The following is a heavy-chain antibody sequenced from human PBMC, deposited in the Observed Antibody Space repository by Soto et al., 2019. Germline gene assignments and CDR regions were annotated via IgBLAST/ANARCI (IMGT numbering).Heavy chain of an antibody. V-gene: IGHV4-34*01. CDR2: INHSGST. J-gene: IGHJ1*01. CDR1: GGSFSGYY. Sequence: QVQLQQWGAGLLKPSETLSLTCAVYGGSFSGYYWSWIRQPPGKGLEWIGEINHSGSTNYNPSLKSRATISVDTSKNQFSLKLSSVTAADTAVYYCARRWYFAEYFQHWGQGTLVTVSS. D-gene: IGHD6-13*01. CDR3: ARRWYFAEYFQH.